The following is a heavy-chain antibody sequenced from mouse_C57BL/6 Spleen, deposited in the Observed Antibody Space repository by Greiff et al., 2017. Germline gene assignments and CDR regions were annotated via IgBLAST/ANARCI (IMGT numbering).Heavy chain of an antibody. D-gene: IGHD1-2*01. CDR3: TTGLLRLIYYAMDY. Sequence: EVQRVESGAELVRPGASVKLSCTASGFNIKDDYMHWVKQRPEQGLEWIGWIDPENGDTEYASKFQGKATITADTSSNTAYLQLSSLTSEDTAVYYCTTGLLRLIYYAMDYWGQGTSVTVSS. CDR2: IDPENGDT. V-gene: IGHV14-4*01. CDR1: GFNIKDDY. J-gene: IGHJ4*01.